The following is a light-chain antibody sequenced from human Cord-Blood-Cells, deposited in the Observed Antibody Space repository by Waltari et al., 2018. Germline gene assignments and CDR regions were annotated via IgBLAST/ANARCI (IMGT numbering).Light chain of an antibody. CDR3: QQYNNWPYT. CDR1: QSVSSN. Sequence: EIVMTQSPSTLSVSPGERANLSCRASQSVSSNLAWYQHKPGQAPRLLIHGASTRATGIPARFSGSGSGTEFTLTISSLQSEDFAVYYCQQYNNWPYTFGQGTKLEIK. J-gene: IGKJ2*01. V-gene: IGKV3-15*01. CDR2: GAS.